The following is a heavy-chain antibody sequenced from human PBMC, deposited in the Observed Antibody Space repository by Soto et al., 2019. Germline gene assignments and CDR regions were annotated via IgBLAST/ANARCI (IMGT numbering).Heavy chain of an antibody. CDR3: ARDQVKGTMTAP. CDR1: GFTFMNYA. V-gene: IGHV3-30-3*01. D-gene: IGHD1-1*01. J-gene: IGHJ5*02. CDR2: ISYDGSNK. Sequence: RLTCAASGFTFMNYAMHWVRQAPGKGLEWVAVISYDGSNKYYADSVKGRFTISRDNSKNTMYLQMSSLSAEDTAVYHCARDQVKGTMTAPWGQGTLVTV.